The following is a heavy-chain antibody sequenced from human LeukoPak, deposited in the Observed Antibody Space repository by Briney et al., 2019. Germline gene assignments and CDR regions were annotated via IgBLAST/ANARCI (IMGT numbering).Heavy chain of an antibody. J-gene: IGHJ4*02. D-gene: IGHD6-19*01. CDR2: IYTSGST. CDR1: GGSITATGTYY. V-gene: IGHV4-61*02. Sequence: HPSQTLSLTCTVSGGSITATGTYYWSWIRQPAGKGLEWIGRIYTSGSTHYNPSFKSRVTISVDTSKTRFSLKLSSVTAADTAVYYCARPGSSGWDFDYWGQGTLVTVSS. CDR3: ARPGSSGWDFDY.